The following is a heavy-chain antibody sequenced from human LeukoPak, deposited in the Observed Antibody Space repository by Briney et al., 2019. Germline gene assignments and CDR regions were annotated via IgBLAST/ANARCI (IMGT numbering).Heavy chain of an antibody. CDR3: ALDSSSSDGNYMDV. J-gene: IGHJ6*03. V-gene: IGHV3-33*08. Sequence: GGSLRLSCAASGFTFSSYGMHWVRQAPGKGLEWVAVIWYGGSNKYYADSVKGRFTISRDNSKNTLYLQMNSLRAEDTAVYYCALDSSSSDGNYMDVWGKGTTVTVSS. D-gene: IGHD6-6*01. CDR1: GFTFSSYG. CDR2: IWYGGSNK.